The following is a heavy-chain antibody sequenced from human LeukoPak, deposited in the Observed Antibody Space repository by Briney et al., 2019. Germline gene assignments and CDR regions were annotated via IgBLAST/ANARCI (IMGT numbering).Heavy chain of an antibody. J-gene: IGHJ4*02. Sequence: ASVKVSCKASGYTFTSYYMHWVRQAPGQGLEWMGIINPSGGNTGYAQKFQGRVTMTRDTSTSTVYMELSSLRSEDTAVYYCARSARDCSGISCYSDYRGQGTLVTVSS. CDR2: INPSGGNT. CDR1: GYTFTSYY. D-gene: IGHD2-15*01. V-gene: IGHV1-46*01. CDR3: ARSARDCSGISCYSDY.